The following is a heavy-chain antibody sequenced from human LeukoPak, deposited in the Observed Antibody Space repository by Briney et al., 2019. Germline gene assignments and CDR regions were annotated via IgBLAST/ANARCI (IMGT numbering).Heavy chain of an antibody. V-gene: IGHV3-64*01. D-gene: IGHD3-22*01. Sequence: PGGSLRLSCAASGFTFSSYAMHWVRQAPGKGLEYVSAISSNGGSTYYANSVKGRFTISRDNSKNTLHLQMGSLSAEDMAVYYCARVYYDSSGYYYDYWGQGTLVTVSS. CDR2: ISSNGGST. J-gene: IGHJ4*02. CDR1: GFTFSSYA. CDR3: ARVYYDSSGYYYDY.